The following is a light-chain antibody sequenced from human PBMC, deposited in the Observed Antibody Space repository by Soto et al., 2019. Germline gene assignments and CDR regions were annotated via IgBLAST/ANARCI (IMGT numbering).Light chain of an antibody. CDR2: DIS. CDR3: QQRSNWPIT. Sequence: EIRMTQFPSTVSASPGGGATLSFMAAQDVTTNFALYQLKRGQPPRLLIYDISTRATGVPARFSGSGSGTEFTLTISGLQSEDFAVYFCQQRSNWPITLGQGTRLEIK. V-gene: IGKV3-15*01. CDR1: QDVTTN. J-gene: IGKJ5*01.